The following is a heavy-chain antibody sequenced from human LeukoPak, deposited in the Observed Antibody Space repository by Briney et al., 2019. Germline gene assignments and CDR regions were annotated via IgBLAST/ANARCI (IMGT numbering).Heavy chain of an antibody. Sequence: ASVKVSCKASGYTFTSYGISWVRQAPGQGLEWMGWINPNSGGTNYAQKFQGRVTMTRDTSISTAYMELSRLRSDDTAVYYCAITISNWFDPWGQGTLVTVSS. CDR2: INPNSGGT. CDR3: AITISNWFDP. J-gene: IGHJ5*02. D-gene: IGHD2-2*01. V-gene: IGHV1-2*02. CDR1: GYTFTSYG.